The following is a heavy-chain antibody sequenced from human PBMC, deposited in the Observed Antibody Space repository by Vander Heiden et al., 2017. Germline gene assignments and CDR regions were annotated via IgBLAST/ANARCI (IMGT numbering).Heavy chain of an antibody. CDR1: GFTFCSYG. D-gene: IGHD3-10*01. CDR3: GKDPYRGGGALDY. V-gene: IGHV3-30*18. Sequence: QVQLVESGGGVVQPGRSLRLSCAASGFTFCSYGMHWVRQAPAKGLEGVAVISYDGKNKYSADSGKGRSTISTNNSKNTLHRQMNSLRRGDPAVYYCGKDPYRGGGALDYWGQGTLVTVSS. J-gene: IGHJ4*02. CDR2: ISYDGKNK.